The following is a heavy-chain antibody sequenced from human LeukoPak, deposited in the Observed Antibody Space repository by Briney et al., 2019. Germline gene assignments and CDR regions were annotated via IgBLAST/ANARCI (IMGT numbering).Heavy chain of an antibody. Sequence: SETLSLTCAVSGGSISSGGYSWSWIRQPPGTGLEWIGYIYHSGSTYYNPSLKSRVTISVDRSKNQFSLKLSSVTAADTAVYYCARAELLLSYFDYWGQGTLVTVSS. CDR1: GGSISSGGYS. CDR2: IYHSGST. D-gene: IGHD2-2*01. J-gene: IGHJ4*02. CDR3: ARAELLLSYFDY. V-gene: IGHV4-30-2*01.